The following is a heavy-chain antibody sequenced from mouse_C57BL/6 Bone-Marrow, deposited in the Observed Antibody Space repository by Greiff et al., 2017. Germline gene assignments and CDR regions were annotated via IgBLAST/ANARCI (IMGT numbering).Heavy chain of an antibody. CDR3: ARGTTVVATDY. CDR1: GYTFTSYW. Sequence: VQLQQPGAELVKPGASVKMSCKASGYTFTSYWITWVKQRPGQGLEWIGDIYPGSGSTNYNEKFKSKATLTVDTSSSPAYMQLSSLTSEDSAVYYCARGTTVVATDYWGRGTTLTVSS. V-gene: IGHV1-55*01. CDR2: IYPGSGST. J-gene: IGHJ2*01. D-gene: IGHD1-1*01.